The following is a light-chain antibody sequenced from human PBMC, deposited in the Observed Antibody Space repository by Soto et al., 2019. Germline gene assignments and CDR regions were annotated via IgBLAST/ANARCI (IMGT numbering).Light chain of an antibody. CDR3: QQYGSSLGVT. V-gene: IGKV3-20*01. J-gene: IGKJ4*01. CDR1: QSVTSNY. CDR2: GAS. Sequence: EIVLTQSPGTLSLSPGEGATLSCRSIQSVTSNYLAWYQQKPGQAPRLLIYGASSRATGIPDRFSGSGSGTDFTLTISRLEPEDFAVYYCQQYGSSLGVTFGGGTKVDI.